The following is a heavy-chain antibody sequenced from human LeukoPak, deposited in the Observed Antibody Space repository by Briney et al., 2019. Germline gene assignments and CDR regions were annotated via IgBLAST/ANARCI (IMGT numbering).Heavy chain of an antibody. J-gene: IGHJ6*03. Sequence: GASVKVSCKASGGTFSNYAISWVRQAPGQGLEWMGIINPSGGSTSYAQKFQGRVTMTRDTSTSTVYMELSSLRSEDTAVYYCARETPTTVTVVRGQPKYYYYYMDVWGKGTTVTISS. CDR2: INPSGGST. CDR1: GGTFSNYA. D-gene: IGHD4-11*01. CDR3: ARETPTTVTVVRGQPKYYYYYMDV. V-gene: IGHV1-46*01.